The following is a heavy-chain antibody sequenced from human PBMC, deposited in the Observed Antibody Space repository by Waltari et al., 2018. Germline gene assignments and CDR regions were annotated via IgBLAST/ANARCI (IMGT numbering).Heavy chain of an antibody. J-gene: IGHJ4*02. D-gene: IGHD2-2*03. Sequence: QVQLQESGPGLVKPSETLSLTCDVSGYSINSGYSWGWIRQSPGKGLEWIATIYHAGDTFYNPSLKSRVTISMDTSKNQFSLKLNSVTAADTAVYFCSRQVLGYCTSAACRRLESWGQGTLVTVSS. CDR3: SRQVLGYCTSAACRRLES. CDR1: GYSINSGYS. CDR2: IYHAGDT. V-gene: IGHV4-38-2*01.